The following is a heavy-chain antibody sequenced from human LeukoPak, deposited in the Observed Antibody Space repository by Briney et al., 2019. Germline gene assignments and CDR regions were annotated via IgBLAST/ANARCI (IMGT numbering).Heavy chain of an antibody. CDR1: GGSIKSHF. D-gene: IGHD3-10*01. V-gene: IGHV4-59*11. Sequence: SETLSLTCTVSGGSIKSHFWSWVRQPPGKRLEWIGYIFHSGSTNYNPSLKSRVTISVDTSKNQFSLKLSSVTAADTAVYYCARFFYGSGSYNDYWGQGTLVTVSS. CDR2: IFHSGST. J-gene: IGHJ4*02. CDR3: ARFFYGSGSYNDY.